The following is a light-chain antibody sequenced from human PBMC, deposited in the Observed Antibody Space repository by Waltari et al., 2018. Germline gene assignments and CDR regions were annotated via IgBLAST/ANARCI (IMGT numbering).Light chain of an antibody. CDR2: EVN. V-gene: IGLV2-14*01. CDR3: FSYTSSSTLV. J-gene: IGLJ3*02. CDR1: STDVGRYNY. Sequence: QSALTQPASVSGSRGQSISISCPGTSTDVGRYNYVSWYQQYPAKAPRLIIFEVNKRPSGVSDRFSASKSGNTASLTISGLQPEDEADYYCFSYTSSSTLVSGGGTTVTVV.